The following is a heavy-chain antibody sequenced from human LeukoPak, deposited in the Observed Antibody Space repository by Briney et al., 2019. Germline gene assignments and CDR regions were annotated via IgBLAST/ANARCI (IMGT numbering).Heavy chain of an antibody. CDR3: AKDLRYCGGDCYSADAFDI. CDR1: GFTFSSYT. CDR2: ISGSGRRT. V-gene: IGHV3-23*01. Sequence: GGSLRLSCAASGFTFSSYTMNWVCQAPGKGLEWVSGISGSGRRTYYADSVKGRFTISRDNSKNTLYLQMNSLRAEDTAIYYCAKDLRYCGGDCYSADAFDIWGQGTMVTVSS. J-gene: IGHJ3*02. D-gene: IGHD2-21*01.